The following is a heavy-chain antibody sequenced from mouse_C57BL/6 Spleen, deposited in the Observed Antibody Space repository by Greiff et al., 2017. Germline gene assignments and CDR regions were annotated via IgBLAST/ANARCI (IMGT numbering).Heavy chain of an antibody. D-gene: IGHD1-1*01. CDR1: GFTFSSYA. CDR3: ARDDTTVQWYFDV. CDR2: ISDGGSYT. Sequence: DVMLVESGGGLVKPGGSLKLSCAASGFTFSSYAMSWVRQTPEKRLEWVATISDGGSYTYYPDNVKGRFTISRDNAKNNLYLQMSHLKSEDTAMYYCARDDTTVQWYFDVWGTGTTVTVSS. J-gene: IGHJ1*03. V-gene: IGHV5-4*01.